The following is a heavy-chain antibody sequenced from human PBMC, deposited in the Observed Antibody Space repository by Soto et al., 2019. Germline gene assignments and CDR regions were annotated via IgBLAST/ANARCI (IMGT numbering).Heavy chain of an antibody. D-gene: IGHD2-15*01. V-gene: IGHV3-7*03. CDR1: GFTFSSYW. J-gene: IGHJ4*02. CDR3: ARDYCSGGSCYFDY. CDR2: IKQDGSEK. Sequence: GGSLRLSCAASGFTFSSYWMSWVRQAPGKGLEWVANIKQDGSEKYYVDSVKGRFTISRDNAKNSLYLQMNSLRAEDTDVYYCARDYCSGGSCYFDYWGQGTLVTVSS.